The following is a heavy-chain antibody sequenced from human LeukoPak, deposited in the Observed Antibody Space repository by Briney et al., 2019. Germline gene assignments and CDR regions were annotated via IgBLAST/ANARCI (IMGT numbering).Heavy chain of an antibody. V-gene: IGHV4-34*01. D-gene: IGHD6-13*01. J-gene: IGHJ4*02. CDR1: GGSFSGYY. CDR3: ARHSNSWSYYFDY. Sequence: PSETLSLTCAVYGGSFSGYYWSWIRQPPGKGLEWIGEINHSGSTNYNPSLKSRVTISVDTSKNQFSLKLSSVTAADTAVYYCARHSNSWSYYFDYWGQGTLVTVSS. CDR2: INHSGST.